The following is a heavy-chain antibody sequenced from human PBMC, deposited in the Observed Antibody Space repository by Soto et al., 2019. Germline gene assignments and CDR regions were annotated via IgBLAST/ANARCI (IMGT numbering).Heavy chain of an antibody. CDR3: AKDSSYGLRAYYYYMDV. CDR1: GFTFDDYA. D-gene: IGHD5-18*01. V-gene: IGHV3-9*01. CDR2: ISWNSGSI. J-gene: IGHJ6*03. Sequence: GGSLRLSCAASGFTFDDYAMHWVRQAPGKGLEWVSGISWNSGSIGYADSVKGRFTISRDNAKNSLYLQMNSLRAEDTALYYCAKDSSYGLRAYYYYMDVWGKGTTVTV.